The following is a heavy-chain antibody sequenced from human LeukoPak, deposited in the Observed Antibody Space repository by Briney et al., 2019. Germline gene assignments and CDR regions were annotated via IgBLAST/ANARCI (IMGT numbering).Heavy chain of an antibody. CDR3: ARLNNAANFLDY. Sequence: ASVRVSCKASGHTFTSYDITWVRQAPGQGLDWMGWITPYNGNTDYVQKFQGRVTMTADTSTSTAYMELRSLISDDTAVYYCARLNNAANFLDYWGQGSLVTVSS. CDR2: ITPYNGNT. CDR1: GHTFTSYD. D-gene: IGHD1/OR15-1a*01. V-gene: IGHV1-18*01. J-gene: IGHJ4*02.